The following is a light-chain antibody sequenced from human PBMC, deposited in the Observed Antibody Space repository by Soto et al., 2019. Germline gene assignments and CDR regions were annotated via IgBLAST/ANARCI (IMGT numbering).Light chain of an antibody. J-gene: IGLJ1*01. CDR1: SGDVGGYNY. CDR2: DVS. Sequence: SVLTQPASVSGAPGQAVALSRTGNSGDVGGYNYVSWYQQHPGKAPKLMIYDVSNRPSGVSDRFSGSKSGNTASLTISGLQAEDEADYYCSSHTTSSTRVFGTGTKVTVL. CDR3: SSHTTSSTRV. V-gene: IGLV2-14*03.